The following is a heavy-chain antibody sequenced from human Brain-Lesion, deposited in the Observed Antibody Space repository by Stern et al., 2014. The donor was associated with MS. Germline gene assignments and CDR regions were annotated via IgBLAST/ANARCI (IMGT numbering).Heavy chain of an antibody. Sequence: QAQLVESGAEVKKPGASVKVSCKVSGYTLTEFSMHWVRQAPRKGLEWMGGFDPEGVETIYAQKFQGRVTMTEDTSTDTAYMELSSLRSEDTAVYYCATLSPGAGGNYYRHFDYWGQGTLVTVSS. CDR1: GYTLTEFS. CDR2: FDPEGVET. V-gene: IGHV1-24*01. D-gene: IGHD1-26*01. CDR3: ATLSPGAGGNYYRHFDY. J-gene: IGHJ4*02.